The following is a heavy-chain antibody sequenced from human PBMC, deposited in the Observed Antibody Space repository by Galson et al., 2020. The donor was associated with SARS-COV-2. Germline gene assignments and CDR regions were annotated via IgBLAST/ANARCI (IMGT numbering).Heavy chain of an antibody. CDR2: ISYDGSNK. J-gene: IGHJ6*03. Sequence: GSLRLSCAASGFTFSSYAMHWVRQAPGKGLEWVAVISYDGSNKYYADSVKGRVTISRDNSKNTLYLQMNSLRAEDTAVYYCARGKTSSYYSCMDVWGKGTTVTVSS. CDR3: ARGKTSSYYSCMDV. CDR1: GFTFSSYA. V-gene: IGHV3-30*04.